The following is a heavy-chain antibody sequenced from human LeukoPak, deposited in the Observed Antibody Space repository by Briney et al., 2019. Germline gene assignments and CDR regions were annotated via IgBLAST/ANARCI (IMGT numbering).Heavy chain of an antibody. J-gene: IGHJ3*02. D-gene: IGHD3-22*01. CDR1: GVSITSSY. V-gene: IGHV4-59*01. CDR3: ARGYYDSSGYSNTFDI. Sequence: SETLSLTCSVSGVSITSSYWSWIRQPPGKGLEWIGFIHYSGSTNYNPSLKGRVTISADTPRNQFSLKLTSVTAADTAIYYCARGYYDSSGYSNTFDIWGHGTMVTVSS. CDR2: IHYSGST.